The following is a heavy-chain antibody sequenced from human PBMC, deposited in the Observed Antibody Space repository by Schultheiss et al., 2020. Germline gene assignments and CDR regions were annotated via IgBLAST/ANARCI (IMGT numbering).Heavy chain of an antibody. CDR3: ARLEKYGGYEGYFDY. D-gene: IGHD5-12*01. Sequence: SETLSLTCTVSGGSVSSGSYYWSWIRQPPGKGLEWIGEINHSGSTNYNPSLKSRVTISVDKSKNQFSLKLSSVTAADTAVYYCARLEKYGGYEGYFDYWGGGTLVIVFS. CDR1: GGSVSSGSYY. V-gene: IGHV4-39*07. J-gene: IGHJ4*02. CDR2: INHSGST.